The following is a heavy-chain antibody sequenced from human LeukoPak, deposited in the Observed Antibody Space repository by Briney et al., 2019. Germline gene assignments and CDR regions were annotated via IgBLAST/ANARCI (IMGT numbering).Heavy chain of an antibody. J-gene: IGHJ4*02. D-gene: IGHD2-21*01. CDR1: GASITSYY. CDR3: ARGRDGGDYTPLDY. Sequence: PSETLSLTCTVSGASITSYYWSWIRQPPGKGLEWIGYIYYSGSTTYKPSLKSRVTISVDTSKNQFSLKLSSVTAADTAVYFCARGRDGGDYTPLDYWGQGTLVTVSS. V-gene: IGHV4-59*01. CDR2: IYYSGST.